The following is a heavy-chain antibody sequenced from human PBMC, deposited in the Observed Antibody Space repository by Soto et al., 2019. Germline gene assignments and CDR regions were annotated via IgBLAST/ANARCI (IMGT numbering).Heavy chain of an antibody. V-gene: IGHV3-33*01. CDR3: ARGKYSSSWYSAFDI. D-gene: IGHD6-13*01. J-gene: IGHJ3*02. CDR1: GFTFSSYG. Sequence: GGSLRLSCAASGFTFSSYGMHWVRQAPGKGLEWVAAIWNNRSNKYYADSVKGRFTISRDNAKNSLYLQMNSLRAEDTAVYYCARGKYSSSWYSAFDIWGQGTMVAVSS. CDR2: IWNNRSNK.